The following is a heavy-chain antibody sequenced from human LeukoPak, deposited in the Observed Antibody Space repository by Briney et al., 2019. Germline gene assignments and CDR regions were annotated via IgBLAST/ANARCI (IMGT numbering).Heavy chain of an antibody. J-gene: IGHJ4*02. V-gene: IGHV5-51*01. Sequence: GESLKISCKGSGYSFTSYWIGWVRQMPGKGLEWMGIIYPGDSDTRYSPSFQGQVTISADKSISTAYLQWSSLKASDTAMYYCARHIGIDYYDSSGYYFDYWGQGTLVTVSS. CDR3: ARHIGIDYYDSSGYYFDY. CDR1: GYSFTSYW. CDR2: IYPGDSDT. D-gene: IGHD3-22*01.